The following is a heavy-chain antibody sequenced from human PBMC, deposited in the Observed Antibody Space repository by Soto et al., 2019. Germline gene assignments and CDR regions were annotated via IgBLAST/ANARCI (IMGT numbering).Heavy chain of an antibody. CDR3: ARVRGYGSGSWDYFDY. CDR2: IYYSGST. D-gene: IGHD3-10*01. Sequence: PSETLSLTGTVSGGSISRGGYYWSWIRQHPGKGLEWIGYIYYSGSTYYNPSLKSRVTISVDTSKNQFSLKLSSVTAADTAVYYCARVRGYGSGSWDYFDYWGQGTLVTVSS. J-gene: IGHJ4*02. V-gene: IGHV4-31*03. CDR1: GGSISRGGYY.